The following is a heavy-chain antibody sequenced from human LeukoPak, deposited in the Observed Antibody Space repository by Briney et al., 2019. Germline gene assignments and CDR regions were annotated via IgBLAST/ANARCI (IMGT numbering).Heavy chain of an antibody. CDR2: IYSGGST. CDR3: ARDSTIFGVPDY. J-gene: IGHJ4*02. Sequence: GGSLRLSCTASGFTFSSYWMSWVRQAPGKGLEWVSVIYSGGSTYYADSVKGRFTISRDNSKNTLYLQMNSLRAEDTAVYYCARDSTIFGVPDYWGQGTLVTVSS. CDR1: GFTFSSYW. V-gene: IGHV3-53*01. D-gene: IGHD3-3*01.